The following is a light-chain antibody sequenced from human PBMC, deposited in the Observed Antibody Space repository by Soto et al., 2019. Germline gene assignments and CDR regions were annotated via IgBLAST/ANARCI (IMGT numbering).Light chain of an antibody. CDR1: SSDIGSYNY. J-gene: IGLJ2*01. CDR3: SSFTTSSTL. CDR2: DVS. V-gene: IGLV2-14*01. Sequence: QSALTQPASVSGSPGQSITISCTGTSSDIGSYNYVSWYQQYPGKAPKLMVYDVSNRPSGVSNRFSGSKSGNTASLTISGPQAEDDAYYYCSSFTTSSTLFGGGTKLTVL.